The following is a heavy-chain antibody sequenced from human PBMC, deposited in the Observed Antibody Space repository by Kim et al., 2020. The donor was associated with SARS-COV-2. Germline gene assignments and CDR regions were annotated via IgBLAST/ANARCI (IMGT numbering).Heavy chain of an antibody. J-gene: IGHJ4*02. CDR1: GGSISSSSYY. Sequence: SETLSLTCTVSGGSISSSSYYWGWIRQPPGKGLEWIGSMYYSGSTYYNPSLKSRVTISVDTSKNQFSLKLSSVTAADTAVYYCARHHGYNYGTGFDYWGQGTLVTVSS. D-gene: IGHD5-18*01. V-gene: IGHV4-39*01. CDR2: MYYSGST. CDR3: ARHHGYNYGTGFDY.